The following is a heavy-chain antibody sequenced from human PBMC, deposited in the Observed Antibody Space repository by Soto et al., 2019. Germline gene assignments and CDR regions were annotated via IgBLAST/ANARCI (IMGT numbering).Heavy chain of an antibody. D-gene: IGHD1-26*01. V-gene: IGHV3-23*01. CDR1: GFTFSSYA. Sequence: EVQLLESGGGLVQPGGSLRLSCAASGFTFSSYAMSWVRQAPGKGLEWVSAISGSGGSTYYADSVKGRFTISRDNSKNTLHLQMNSLRAEDTAVYYCAKNLHGVYSGPYDGCAFDIWGQGTMVTVSS. J-gene: IGHJ3*02. CDR2: ISGSGGST. CDR3: AKNLHGVYSGPYDGCAFDI.